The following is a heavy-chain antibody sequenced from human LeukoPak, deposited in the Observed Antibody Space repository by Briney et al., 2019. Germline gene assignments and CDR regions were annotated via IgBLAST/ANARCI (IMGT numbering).Heavy chain of an antibody. J-gene: IGHJ5*02. Sequence: GGSLRLSCAVSGFTFSGYSMNWVRQAPGKGLEYVSYILTSGGTTNYADSVKGRFTISRDNAKNSLYLQMNSLRVEDTAVYYCARRPENWDWFDPWGQGTLVTVSS. D-gene: IGHD2/OR15-2a*01. CDR3: ARRPENWDWFDP. V-gene: IGHV3-48*04. CDR2: ILTSGGTT. CDR1: GFTFSGYS.